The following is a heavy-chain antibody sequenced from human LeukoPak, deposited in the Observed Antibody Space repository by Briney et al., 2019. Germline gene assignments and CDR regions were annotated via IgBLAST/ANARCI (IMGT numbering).Heavy chain of an antibody. CDR3: ARVSYYYGMDV. CDR2: IIPIFGIA. J-gene: IGHJ6*02. Sequence: EASVKVSCKAPGGTFSSYAISWVRQAPGQGLEWMGRIIPIFGIANYAQKFQGRVTITADKSTSTAYMELSSLRSEDTAVYYCARVSYYYGMDVWGQGTTVTVSS. CDR1: GGTFSSYA. V-gene: IGHV1-69*04.